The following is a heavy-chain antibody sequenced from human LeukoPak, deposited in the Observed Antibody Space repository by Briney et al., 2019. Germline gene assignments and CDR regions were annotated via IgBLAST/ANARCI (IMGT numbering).Heavy chain of an antibody. Sequence: QSGGSLRLSCAASGFTFSSYWMTWVRQAPGKGLEWVANIKQDGSEKYYVDSVKGRFTISRDNAKNSLYLQMNSLRAEDTAVYYCARISCSSTSCYLLVGDYYYMDVWGKGTTVTISS. CDR2: IKQDGSEK. D-gene: IGHD2-2*01. CDR3: ARISCSSTSCYLLVGDYYYMDV. CDR1: GFTFSSYW. V-gene: IGHV3-7*01. J-gene: IGHJ6*03.